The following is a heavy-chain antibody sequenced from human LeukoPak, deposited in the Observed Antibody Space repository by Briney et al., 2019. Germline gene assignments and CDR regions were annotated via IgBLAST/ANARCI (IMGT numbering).Heavy chain of an antibody. J-gene: IGHJ3*02. V-gene: IGHV3-21*01. Sequence: PGGSLRLSCAAPGFTFSSYSMNWVRQAPGKGLEWVSSISSSSSYIYYADSVKGRFTISRDNAKNSLYLQMNSLRAEDTAVYYCARGIVVVTNVAFDIWGQGTMVTVSS. D-gene: IGHD3-22*01. CDR3: ARGIVVVTNVAFDI. CDR1: GFTFSSYS. CDR2: ISSSSSYI.